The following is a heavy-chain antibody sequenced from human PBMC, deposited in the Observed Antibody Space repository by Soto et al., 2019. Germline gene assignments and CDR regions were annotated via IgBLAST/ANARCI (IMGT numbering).Heavy chain of an antibody. CDR2: IYHSGST. D-gene: IGHD6-19*01. CDR3: ARAGDSSGPVALGY. V-gene: IGHV4-30-2*01. J-gene: IGHJ4*02. CDR1: GGSISSGGSS. Sequence: PSQTLSLTCAVSGGSISSGGSSWSCIRQPPGKVLEWIGYIYHSGSTYYNPSLKSRVTISVDRSKNQFSLKLTSVTAADTAVYYCARAGDSSGPVALGYWGQGTLVTVSS.